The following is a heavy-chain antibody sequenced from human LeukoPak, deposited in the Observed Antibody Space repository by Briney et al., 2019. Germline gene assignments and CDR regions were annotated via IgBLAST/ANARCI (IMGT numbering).Heavy chain of an antibody. V-gene: IGHV4-30-2*01. J-gene: IGHJ2*01. CDR2: IYHSGST. CDR3: ARVPEGGYGPAYWYFDL. CDR1: GGSISSGGYY. Sequence: SETLSLTCTVSGGSISSGGYYWSWIRQPPGKGLEWIGYIYHSGSTYYNPSLKSRVTISVDRSKNQFSLKLSSVTAADTAVYYCARVPEGGYGPAYWYFDLWGRGTLVTVSS. D-gene: IGHD5-12*01.